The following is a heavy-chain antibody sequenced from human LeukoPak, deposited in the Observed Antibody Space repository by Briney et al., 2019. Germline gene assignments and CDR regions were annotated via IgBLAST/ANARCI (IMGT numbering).Heavy chain of an antibody. Sequence: ASVKVSCKASGYTFTSYYMHWVRQAPGQGLEWMGIINPSGGSTSYAQKFQGRVTMTEDTSTDTAYMELSSLRSEDTAVYYCATGPGCSSTSCYGNAFDIWGQGTMVAVSS. J-gene: IGHJ3*02. CDR3: ATGPGCSSTSCYGNAFDI. CDR2: INPSGGST. V-gene: IGHV1-46*01. D-gene: IGHD2-2*01. CDR1: GYTFTSYY.